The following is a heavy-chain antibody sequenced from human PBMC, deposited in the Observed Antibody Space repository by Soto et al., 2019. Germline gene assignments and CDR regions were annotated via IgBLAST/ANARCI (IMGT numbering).Heavy chain of an antibody. Sequence: EVQLLESGGTLLQPGGSLRLSCAASGFTFSSYAMNWVRQAPGKGLEWVSTITHSGGSTYYADSVKGRFTISRDNSKNTLYLEMNSLRAEDTAVYYCAIPYDYWGQGPLVTVSS. CDR3: AIPYDY. CDR1: GFTFSSYA. CDR2: ITHSGGST. V-gene: IGHV3-23*01. J-gene: IGHJ4*02.